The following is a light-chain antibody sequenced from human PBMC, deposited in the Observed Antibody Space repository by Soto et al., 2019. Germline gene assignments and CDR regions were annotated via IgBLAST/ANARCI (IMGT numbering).Light chain of an antibody. V-gene: IGKV1-5*03. CDR2: KSS. CDR3: QQFNNSPWT. CDR1: QSVSIW. J-gene: IGKJ1*01. Sequence: DIQMTQSPSTLSASEGDRVTISCRASQSVSIWLAWYQQKPGRAPKLLIYKSSILESGVPSRFSGSGSGTEFILTISSLQPDDFETYYCQQFNNSPWTFGQGTKVDIX.